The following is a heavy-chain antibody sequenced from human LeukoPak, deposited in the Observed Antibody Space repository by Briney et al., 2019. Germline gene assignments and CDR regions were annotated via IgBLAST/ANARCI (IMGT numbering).Heavy chain of an antibody. Sequence: SETLSLTCTVSGGSISSYYWSWIRQPAGKGLEWIGRIYTSGSTNYNPSLKSRVTMSVDTSKNQFSLKLSSVTAADTAVYYCARGNVGYCSSTSCLDYYYYYMDVWGKGTTVTVSS. D-gene: IGHD2-2*01. V-gene: IGHV4-4*07. CDR1: GGSISSYY. CDR3: ARGNVGYCSSTSCLDYYYYYMDV. CDR2: IYTSGST. J-gene: IGHJ6*03.